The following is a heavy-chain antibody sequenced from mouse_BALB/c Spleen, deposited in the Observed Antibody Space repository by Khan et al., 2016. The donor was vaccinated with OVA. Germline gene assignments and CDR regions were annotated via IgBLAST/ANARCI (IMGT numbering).Heavy chain of an antibody. D-gene: IGHD2-2*01. CDR1: GYSFTTYY. CDR3: TRHGFVAWFTY. CDR2: IDPFSGST. J-gene: IGHJ3*01. Sequence: VQLQQSGPELMKPGASVKISCKASGYSFTTYYIHWVMQSHGTSLEWIGYIDPFSGSTTYNQKFKGKATLTVDNSSSTAYIHLSNLTSEDSAVYDCTRHGFVAWFTYWGQGTLVTVSA. V-gene: IGHV1S135*01.